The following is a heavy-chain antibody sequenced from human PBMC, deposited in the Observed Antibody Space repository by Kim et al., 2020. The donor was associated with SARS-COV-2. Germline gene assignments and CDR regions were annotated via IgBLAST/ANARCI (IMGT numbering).Heavy chain of an antibody. V-gene: IGHV3-73*01. CDR1: GFTFSGSA. CDR2: IRSKANSYAT. Sequence: GGSLRLSCAASGFTFSGSAMHWVRQASGKGLEWVGRIRSKANSYATAYAASVKGRFTISRDDSKNTAYLQMNSLKTEDTAVYYCTRLLNGHSSGWYYFDYWGQGTLVTVSS. D-gene: IGHD6-19*01. CDR3: TRLLNGHSSGWYYFDY. J-gene: IGHJ4*02.